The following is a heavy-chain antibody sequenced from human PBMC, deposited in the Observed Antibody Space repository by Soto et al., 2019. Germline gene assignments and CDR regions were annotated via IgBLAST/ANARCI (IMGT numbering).Heavy chain of an antibody. CDR3: ARDLSPLGYCTNGVCYGPMDV. V-gene: IGHV1-2*04. CDR1: GYTFTGYY. CDR2: INPNSGGT. D-gene: IGHD2-8*01. Sequence: ASVKVSCKASGYTFTGYYMHWVRQAPGQGLEWMGWINPNSGGTNYAQKYKGWVTMTRDTSISTAYTEQSGLRSDDTAVYYFARDLSPLGYCTNGVCYGPMDVWGQGTTVTVSS. J-gene: IGHJ6*02.